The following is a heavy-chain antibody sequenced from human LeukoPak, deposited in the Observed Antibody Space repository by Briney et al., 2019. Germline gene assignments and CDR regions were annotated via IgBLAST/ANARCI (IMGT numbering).Heavy chain of an antibody. J-gene: IGHJ4*02. CDR3: ARADYDSSGYYRAVGDCFDY. Sequence: GGSLRLSCAASGFTFSSYSMNWVRRAPGKGLEWVSSISSSSSYIYYADSVKGRFTISRDNAKNSLYLQMNSLRAEDTAVYYCARADYDSSGYYRAVGDCFDYWGQGTLVTVSS. D-gene: IGHD3-22*01. V-gene: IGHV3-21*01. CDR2: ISSSSSYI. CDR1: GFTFSSYS.